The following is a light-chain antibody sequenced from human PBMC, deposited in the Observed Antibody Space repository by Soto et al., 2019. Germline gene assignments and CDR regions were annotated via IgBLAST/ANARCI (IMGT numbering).Light chain of an antibody. J-gene: IGKJ1*01. CDR3: QKYGSSLWT. CDR2: GAS. V-gene: IGKV3-20*01. Sequence: LLTQSPGTRSVFHGDRATLSCRDSQSVSSSYLAWYQQKTCQAPRLLIYGASSRATGIPDRLSGSGSGTDLNLTISSLEHEDVAVDYGQKYGSSLWTCGPGTKVDIK. CDR1: QSVSSSY.